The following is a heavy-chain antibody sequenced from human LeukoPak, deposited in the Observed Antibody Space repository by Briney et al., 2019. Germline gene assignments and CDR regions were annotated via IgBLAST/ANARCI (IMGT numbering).Heavy chain of an antibody. CDR3: AKVGIGWVAFEN. Sequence: GGSLRLSCAASGFAFSSYGMTWVRQVPGKGLEWVSGISESGGGTFYAGSVKGRFTISRDNSKNTLFLQMNSLRSEDTAVYYCAKVGIGWVAFENWGQGTQVTVSS. J-gene: IGHJ4*02. V-gene: IGHV3-23*01. CDR1: GFAFSSYG. CDR2: ISESGGGT. D-gene: IGHD1-1*01.